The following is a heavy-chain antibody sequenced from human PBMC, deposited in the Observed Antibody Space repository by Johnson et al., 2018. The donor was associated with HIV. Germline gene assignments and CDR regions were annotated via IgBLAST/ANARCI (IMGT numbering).Heavy chain of an antibody. CDR3: AKDRRDVYTSLGAFDI. V-gene: IGHV3-30*04. CDR2: ISYDGQGK. Sequence: QVQLVESGGGVVQPGRSLRLSCAASAFTFSSYAMHWVRQAPGNGLEWVAVISYDGQGKFCVDSVTGRFTISRDNAKNSLYLQMNSLRAEDTAVYYCAKDRRDVYTSLGAFDIWGQGTLVTVSS. J-gene: IGHJ3*02. D-gene: IGHD5-24*01. CDR1: AFTFSSYA.